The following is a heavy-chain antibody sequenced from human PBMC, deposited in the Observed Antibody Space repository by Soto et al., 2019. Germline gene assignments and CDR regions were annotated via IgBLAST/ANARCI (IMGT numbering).Heavy chain of an antibody. Sequence: QITLKESGPTLVKPTQTLTLTCTFSGFSLSTSGVGVGWIRQPPGKALEWLALIYWNDDKRYSPSLKSRLTITKDTAKNQVVLTMTNMDPVDTATYYCAEGRAGYYFDYWGQGTLVTVSS. CDR1: GFSLSTSGVG. CDR3: AEGRAGYYFDY. CDR2: IYWNDDK. V-gene: IGHV2-5*01. J-gene: IGHJ4*02. D-gene: IGHD3-10*01.